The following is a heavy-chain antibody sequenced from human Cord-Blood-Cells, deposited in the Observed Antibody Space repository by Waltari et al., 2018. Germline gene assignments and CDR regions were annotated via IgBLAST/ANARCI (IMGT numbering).Heavy chain of an antibody. CDR2: INHSGST. D-gene: IGHD6-13*01. CDR1: GGSFSGYS. CDR3: ARVDYRTIAAAGSDY. Sequence: QVQLQQWGAGLLKPSETLSLTCAVYGGSFSGYSWSWIRQPPGKGLEWSGEINHSGSTNYNPSLKSRVTISVDTSKNQFSLKLSSVTAADTAVYYCARVDYRTIAAAGSDYWGQGTLVTVSS. J-gene: IGHJ4*02. V-gene: IGHV4-34*01.